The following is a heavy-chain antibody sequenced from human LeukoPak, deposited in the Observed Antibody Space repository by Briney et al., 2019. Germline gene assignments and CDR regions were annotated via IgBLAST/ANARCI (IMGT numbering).Heavy chain of an antibody. J-gene: IGHJ3*02. Sequence: PGGSLRLSCAASGFTFSSYSMNWVRQAPGKGLEWVSSISSSSSCIYYADSVKGRFTISRDNAKNSLYLQMNSLRAEDMAVYYCARDYDILTGYPRAFDIWGQGTMVTVSS. D-gene: IGHD3-9*01. CDR2: ISSSSSCI. V-gene: IGHV3-21*01. CDR3: ARDYDILTGYPRAFDI. CDR1: GFTFSSYS.